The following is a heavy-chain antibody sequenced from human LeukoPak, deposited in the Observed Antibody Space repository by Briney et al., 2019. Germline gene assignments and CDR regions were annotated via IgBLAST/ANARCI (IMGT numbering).Heavy chain of an antibody. CDR1: GFTFSSYA. CDR2: ISGGGGST. V-gene: IGHV3-23*01. CDR3: AKDPWIQLWFVWDY. J-gene: IGHJ4*02. Sequence: GALRLSCAASGFTFSSYAMSWVRQAPGKGLEWVSAISGGGGSTYYADSVKGRFTISRDNSKNTLYLQMNSLRAEDTAVYYCAKDPWIQLWFVWDYWGQGTLVTVSS. D-gene: IGHD5-18*01.